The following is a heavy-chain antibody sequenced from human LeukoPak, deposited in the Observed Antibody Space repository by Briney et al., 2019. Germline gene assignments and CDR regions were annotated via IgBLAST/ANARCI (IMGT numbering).Heavy chain of an antibody. Sequence: GGSLRLSCAASGFTLSTYAMSWVRQTPGKGLEWVAATSSSDAGTYHADSVRGRFTISRDNSKNTLYLQMNSLRAEDAAVYYCAKASLSPSSITMIRGVRSNYYYMDVWGKGATVTISS. CDR3: AKASLSPSSITMIRGVRSNYYYMDV. D-gene: IGHD3-10*01. CDR2: TSSSDAGT. J-gene: IGHJ6*03. CDR1: GFTLSTYA. V-gene: IGHV3-23*01.